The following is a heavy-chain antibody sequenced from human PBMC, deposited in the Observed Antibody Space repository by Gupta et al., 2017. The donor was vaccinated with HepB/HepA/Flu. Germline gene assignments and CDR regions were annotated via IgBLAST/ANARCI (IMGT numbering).Heavy chain of an antibody. J-gene: IGHJ5*02. D-gene: IGHD4-17*01. CDR2: IVSTGGT. V-gene: IGHV4-4*07. CDR3: ARSPSSHYVNWFDP. CDR1: GGPIRIYS. Sequence: QVQLQESGPGLVKPSETLSLTCSVSGGPIRIYSWSWIRQPAGKGLEWIGRIVSTGGTTYNPSLESRVTMSVDASKNQFSLNLTSVTAADTAIYYCARSPSSHYVNWFDPWGQGTLVTVSS.